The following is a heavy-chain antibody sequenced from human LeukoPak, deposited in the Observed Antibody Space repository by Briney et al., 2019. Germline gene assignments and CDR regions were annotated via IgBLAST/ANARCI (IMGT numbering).Heavy chain of an antibody. Sequence: ASVKVSCKASGYTFTGYYIHWVRQAPGQGLEWMGWINPNSGGTNYAQKFQGRVTMTRDTSISTAYMELSRLRSDDTAVYCCARIIGYCSSTSCSWGFDYWGQGTLVTVSS. CDR2: INPNSGGT. D-gene: IGHD2-2*01. CDR1: GYTFTGYY. J-gene: IGHJ4*02. V-gene: IGHV1-2*02. CDR3: ARIIGYCSSTSCSWGFDY.